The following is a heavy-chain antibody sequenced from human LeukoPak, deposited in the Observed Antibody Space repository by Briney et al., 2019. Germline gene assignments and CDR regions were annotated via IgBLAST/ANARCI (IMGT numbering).Heavy chain of an antibody. CDR2: IKPNSGGT. Sequence: ASVKVSCKASGYSFADYYMHWVRQAPGQGLEWMGWIKPNSGGTRSAQKFQGRVTMTRDTSISTAYMELSSLRYDDTAVYYCARANRRFSIVGATVNAFDIWGQGTMVTVSS. CDR1: GYSFADYY. D-gene: IGHD1-26*01. CDR3: ARANRRFSIVGATVNAFDI. J-gene: IGHJ3*02. V-gene: IGHV1-2*02.